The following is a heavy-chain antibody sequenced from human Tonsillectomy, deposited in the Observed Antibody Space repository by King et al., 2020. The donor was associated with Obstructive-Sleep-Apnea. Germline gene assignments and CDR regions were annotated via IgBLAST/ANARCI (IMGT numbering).Heavy chain of an antibody. Sequence: VQLVESGAEVKKPGSSVKVSCKASGGTFSSYAISWVRQAPGQGLEWMGGIIPILGIANYAQKFQGRVTITADKSTTTAYMELSSLRSEDTAVYYCARXXXXXVPAALGXYXYGMDVWGQGTTVTVSS. CDR3: ARXXXXXVPAALGXYXYGMDV. V-gene: IGHV1-69*10. D-gene: IGHD2-2*01. CDR2: IIPILGIA. J-gene: IGHJ6*02. CDR1: GGTFSSYA.